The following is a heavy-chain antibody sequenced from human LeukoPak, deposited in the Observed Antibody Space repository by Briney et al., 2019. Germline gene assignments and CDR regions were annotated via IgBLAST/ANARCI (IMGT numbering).Heavy chain of an antibody. J-gene: IGHJ6*02. Sequence: GGSLRLSCAASGFTFSSYWMHWVRQAPGKGLVWVSRINSDGSSTSYADSVKGRFTISRDNAKDTLYLQMNSLRAEDTAVYYCARYSYSSGWDYYYYYGMDVWGQGTTVTVSS. CDR3: ARYSYSSGWDYYYYYGMDV. D-gene: IGHD6-19*01. CDR1: GFTFSSYW. V-gene: IGHV3-74*01. CDR2: INSDGSST.